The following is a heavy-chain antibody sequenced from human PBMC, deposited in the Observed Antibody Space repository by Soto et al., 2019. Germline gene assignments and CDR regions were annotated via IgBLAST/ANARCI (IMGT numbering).Heavy chain of an antibody. Sequence: EVQLVESGGGLVKPGGSLRLSCVVSGFTFSSYSMNWVRQAPGKGLEWVSYISSHSSYIYYADSVKGRFTISRDNAKNSRYLQMNSRRAEDTGVYYCARQPVGAAENWFDPWGQGTLVTVSS. J-gene: IGHJ5*02. D-gene: IGHD1-26*01. CDR2: ISSHSSYI. V-gene: IGHV3-21*01. CDR1: GFTFSSYS. CDR3: ARQPVGAAENWFDP.